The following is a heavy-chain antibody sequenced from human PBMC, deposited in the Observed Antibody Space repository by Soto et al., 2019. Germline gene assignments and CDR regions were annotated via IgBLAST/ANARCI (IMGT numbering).Heavy chain of an antibody. CDR1: GFTFYTDW. V-gene: IGHV3-7*01. D-gene: IGHD2-8*02. CDR3: AGERWWHFDT. Sequence: EVQLVESGGGLVQPGGSLRLSCAASGFTFYTDWMTWVRQAPGKGLEWVATIDGGGSAQFYVESVKGRFTISRDNSRNSLYLQMNSLRAADTAVSYCAGERWWHFDTCGQGRLVTVSS. CDR2: IDGGGSAQ. J-gene: IGHJ5*02.